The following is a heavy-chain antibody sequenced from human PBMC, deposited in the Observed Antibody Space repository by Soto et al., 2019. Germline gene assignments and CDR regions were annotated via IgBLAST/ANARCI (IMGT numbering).Heavy chain of an antibody. CDR3: ASTPQAGGGFAVVASVNWFDP. J-gene: IGHJ5*02. CDR1: GGTFSSYT. D-gene: IGHD2-21*01. Sequence: QVQLVQSGAEVKKPGSSVKVSCKASGGTFSSYTISWVRQAPGQGLEWMGRIIPILGIANYAQKFQGRVTITADKSTSNAYMELSSLRSEDTAVYYCASTPQAGGGFAVVASVNWFDPWGQGTLVTVSS. CDR2: IIPILGIA. V-gene: IGHV1-69*02.